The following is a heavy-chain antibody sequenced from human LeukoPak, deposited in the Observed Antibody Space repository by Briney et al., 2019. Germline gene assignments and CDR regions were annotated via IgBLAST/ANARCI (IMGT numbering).Heavy chain of an antibody. J-gene: IGHJ6*03. CDR1: GFTFSSYS. Sequence: GGSLRLSCAASGFTFSSYSMNWVRQAPGKGLEWVSSISSSSSYIYYADSVKGRFTISRDNAKNSLYLQMNSLRAEDTAVYYCARDRYSYGYWYYYYYMDVWGEGTTVTISS. D-gene: IGHD5-18*01. CDR3: ARDRYSYGYWYYYYYMDV. CDR2: ISSSSSYI. V-gene: IGHV3-21*01.